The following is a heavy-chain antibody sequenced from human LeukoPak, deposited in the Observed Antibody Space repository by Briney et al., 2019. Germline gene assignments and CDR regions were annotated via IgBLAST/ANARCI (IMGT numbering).Heavy chain of an antibody. V-gene: IGHV4-34*01. CDR2: INHSGST. Sequence: SETLSLTCAVYGGSFSGYYWSWIRQPPGKGLEWIGEINHSGSTNYNPSLKSRVTISVDTYKNQFSLKLSSVTAADTAVYYCARGHYYNILTGYSVRRGLDYWGQGTLVTVSS. CDR3: ARGHYYNILTGYSVRRGLDY. J-gene: IGHJ4*02. D-gene: IGHD3-9*01. CDR1: GGSFSGYY.